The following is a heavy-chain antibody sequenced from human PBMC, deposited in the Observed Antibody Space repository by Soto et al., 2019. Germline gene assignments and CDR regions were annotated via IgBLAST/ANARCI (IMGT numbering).Heavy chain of an antibody. J-gene: IGHJ4*02. Sequence: QLQLQESGPGLVKPSETLSLTCTVSGGSISSSSSYWGWIRQPPGKGLEWIGSIFYTGSIYYNPSLKSRVTISVDTSKNQFSLRLTSVTAADTAVYYCARHSTEAIFDYWGQGTLVTVSS. CDR3: ARHSTEAIFDY. V-gene: IGHV4-39*01. CDR2: IFYTGSI. CDR1: GGSISSSSSY.